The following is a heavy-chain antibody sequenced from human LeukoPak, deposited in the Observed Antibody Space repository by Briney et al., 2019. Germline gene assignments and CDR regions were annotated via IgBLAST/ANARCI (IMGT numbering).Heavy chain of an antibody. D-gene: IGHD4-17*01. V-gene: IGHV3-23*01. CDR2: ISGSGGST. Sequence: GGSLRLSCAASGFTFSSYAMSWVRQAPGKGLEWVSAISGSGGSTYYADSVKGRFTISRDNSKNTLYLQMNSLRAEDTAVYYCATGSYGDYYGLVEYYFHYWGQGSLVTVSS. CDR3: ATGSYGDYYGLVEYYFHY. CDR1: GFTFSSYA. J-gene: IGHJ4*02.